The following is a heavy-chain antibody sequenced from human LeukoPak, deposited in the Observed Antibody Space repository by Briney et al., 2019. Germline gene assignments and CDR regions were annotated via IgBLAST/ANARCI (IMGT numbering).Heavy chain of an antibody. Sequence: SETLSLTCAVYGGSFSGYYWSWIRQPPGKGLEWIEEINHSGSTNYNPSLKSRVTISVDTSKNQFSLKLSSVTAADTAVYYCAKRSGTGWFDPWGQGTLVTVSS. J-gene: IGHJ5*02. V-gene: IGHV4-34*01. CDR3: AKRSGTGWFDP. D-gene: IGHD6-13*01. CDR2: INHSGST. CDR1: GGSFSGYY.